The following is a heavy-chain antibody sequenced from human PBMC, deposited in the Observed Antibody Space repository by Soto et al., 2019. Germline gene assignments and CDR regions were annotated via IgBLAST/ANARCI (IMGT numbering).Heavy chain of an antibody. Sequence: QVQLVQSGAEVRKPGSSVSVSCKASGGSFNRHTISWVRQAPGQGLEWMGGIIPIFGTANHAQKFQGRVTSIADESTSTVYMELSSLRSDDTAIYDCARGWGYDSTDYYYAYWGQGTLVIVSS. V-gene: IGHV1-69*01. D-gene: IGHD3-22*01. CDR2: IIPIFGTA. CDR3: ARGWGYDSTDYYYAY. J-gene: IGHJ4*02. CDR1: GGSFNRHT.